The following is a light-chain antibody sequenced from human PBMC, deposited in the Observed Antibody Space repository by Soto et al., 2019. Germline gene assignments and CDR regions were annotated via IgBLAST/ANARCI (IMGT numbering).Light chain of an antibody. Sequence: QSVLTQSPSASASLGASVRLTCTLSSGHRSYTIAWQQQQPEKGPRYLMKLNSDGSHRKGDGIPDRFSGSSSGAERYLIISSLQSEDEADYYCQTWGTGYVVFGGGTQLTVL. CDR1: SGHRSYT. CDR3: QTWGTGYVV. CDR2: LNSDGSH. J-gene: IGLJ2*01. V-gene: IGLV4-69*01.